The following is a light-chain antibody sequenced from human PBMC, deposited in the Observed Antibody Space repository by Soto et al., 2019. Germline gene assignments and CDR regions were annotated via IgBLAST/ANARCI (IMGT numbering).Light chain of an antibody. CDR2: GAS. J-gene: IGKJ2*01. CDR1: QSVSSSF. V-gene: IGKV3-20*01. Sequence: ENVLTQSPGTLYLSPGERATLSCRASQSVSSSFLAWLQQKPGQAPRLIIYGASSRGSGIPDRFSGSGSGTDFTLTISRLETEDFAVYYCQTYGSSPYTFGQGTKLEIK. CDR3: QTYGSSPYT.